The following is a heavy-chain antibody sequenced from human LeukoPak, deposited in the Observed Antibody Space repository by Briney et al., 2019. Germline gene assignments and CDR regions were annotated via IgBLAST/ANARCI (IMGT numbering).Heavy chain of an antibody. Sequence: GGSLRLSCAASGLTFSSYSMNWVRQAPGKGLEWVSSISSSSSYIYYADSVKGRFTISRDNAKNSLYLQMNSLRAGDTAVYYCARGEGHYDFWSGYYPNFDYWGQGTLVTVSS. J-gene: IGHJ4*02. CDR1: GLTFSSYS. V-gene: IGHV3-21*01. CDR3: ARGEGHYDFWSGYYPNFDY. CDR2: ISSSSSYI. D-gene: IGHD3-3*01.